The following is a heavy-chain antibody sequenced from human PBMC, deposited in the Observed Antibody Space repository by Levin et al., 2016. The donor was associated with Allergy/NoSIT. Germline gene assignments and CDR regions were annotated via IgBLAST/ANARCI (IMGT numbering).Heavy chain of an antibody. V-gene: IGHV4-30-4*01. CDR1: GDSVTSGDYC. D-gene: IGHD2-15*01. CDR3: ARDARCSGTTCWFDL. Sequence: SETLSLTCSVSGDSVTSGDYCWHWIRQSPGKGLEWIGYVFGSGNTFYHPSFRSRLHISLDTTRNHFSLTLTSVTAADTAVYYCARDARCSGTTCWFDLWGQGTLATVPS. J-gene: IGHJ5*02. CDR2: VFGSGNT.